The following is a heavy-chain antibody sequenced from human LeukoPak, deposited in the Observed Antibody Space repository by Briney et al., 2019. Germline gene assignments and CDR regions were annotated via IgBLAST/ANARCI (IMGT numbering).Heavy chain of an antibody. CDR2: INHSGTT. CDR3: ARGYYDFWYDY. V-gene: IGHV4-34*01. CDR1: GGSFSGYY. D-gene: IGHD3-3*01. Sequence: SETLSLTCAVYGGSFSGYYWSWIRQPPGKGPEWIGEINHSGTTNYNPSLKSRVTISVDTSKNQFSLKLSSVTAADTAVYYCARGYYDFWYDYWGQGTLVTVSS. J-gene: IGHJ4*02.